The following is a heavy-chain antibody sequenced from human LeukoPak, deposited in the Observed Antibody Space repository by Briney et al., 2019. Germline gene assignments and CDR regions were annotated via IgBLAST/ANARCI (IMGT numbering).Heavy chain of an antibody. D-gene: IGHD4-23*01. J-gene: IGHJ4*02. V-gene: IGHV4-38-2*02. Sequence: SETLSLTCTVSGNSINRGFYWGWIRQPPGKGLEWSGSFYHSVSTYYNPSLKSRVTISVDTSKNQFSLRLSSVTAADTAVYYCAREMRGGNSYYFDSWGQGTLATVSS. CDR3: AREMRGGNSYYFDS. CDR2: FYHSVST. CDR1: GNSINRGFY.